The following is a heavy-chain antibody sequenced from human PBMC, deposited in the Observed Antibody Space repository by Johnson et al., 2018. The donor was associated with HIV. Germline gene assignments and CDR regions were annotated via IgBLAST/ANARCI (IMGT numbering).Heavy chain of an antibody. J-gene: IGHJ3*02. D-gene: IGHD3-16*02. CDR3: ARGPIADDAFDI. CDR2: ISHDGSNK. V-gene: IGHV3-30-3*01. CDR1: GFTFSYYA. Sequence: QVQLVESGGGVVQPGTSLRLSCAASGFTFSYYAIFWVRQAPGKGLEWVAVISHDGSNKYYADSVKGRFTISRDNSKNTLYLQMNSLRAEDTAVYFCARGPIADDAFDIWGQWTMVTVSS.